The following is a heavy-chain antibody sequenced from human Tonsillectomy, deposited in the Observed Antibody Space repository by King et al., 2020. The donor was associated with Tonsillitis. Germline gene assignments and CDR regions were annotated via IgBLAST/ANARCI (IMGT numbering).Heavy chain of an antibody. CDR3: ARHEYCSSTSCYVRGYNLGAFDI. CDR2: IYYSGST. CDR1: GGSISSYY. Sequence: VQLQESGPGLVKPSETLSLTCTVSGGSISSYYWSWIRQPPGKGLEWIGYIYYSGSTNYNPSLKSRVTISVDTSKNQFSLKLSSVTAADTAVYCCARHEYCSSTSCYVRGYNLGAFDIWGQGTMVTVSS. J-gene: IGHJ3*02. V-gene: IGHV4-59*08. D-gene: IGHD2-2*01.